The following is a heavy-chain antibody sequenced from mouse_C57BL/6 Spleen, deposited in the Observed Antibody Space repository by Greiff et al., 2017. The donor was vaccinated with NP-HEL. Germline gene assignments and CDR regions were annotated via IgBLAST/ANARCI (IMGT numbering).Heavy chain of an antibody. V-gene: IGHV1-59*01. CDR3: ARKDYYGSSYFAY. D-gene: IGHD1-1*01. J-gene: IGHJ3*01. Sequence: QVQLQQPGAELVRPGTSVKLSCKASGYTFTSYWMHWVKQRPGQGLEWIGVIDPSDSYTNYNQKFKGKATLTVDTSSSTAYMQLSSLTSEDSAVYYCARKDYYGSSYFAYWGQGTLVTVSA. CDR2: IDPSDSYT. CDR1: GYTFTSYW.